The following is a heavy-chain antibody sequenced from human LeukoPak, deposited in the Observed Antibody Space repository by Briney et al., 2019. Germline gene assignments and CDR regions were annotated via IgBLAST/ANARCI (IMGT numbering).Heavy chain of an antibody. CDR1: GYTFTSYG. D-gene: IGHD1-1*01. J-gene: IGHJ4*02. Sequence: ASVKVSCKASGYTFTSYGISWVRQAPGQGLEWMGWISAYNGNTNYAQKLQGRVTMTTDTSTSTAYMELRSLRSDDTAVYYCAREQGPYNWNDDYFDYWGQGTLVTVSS. CDR2: ISAYNGNT. V-gene: IGHV1-18*01. CDR3: AREQGPYNWNDDYFDY.